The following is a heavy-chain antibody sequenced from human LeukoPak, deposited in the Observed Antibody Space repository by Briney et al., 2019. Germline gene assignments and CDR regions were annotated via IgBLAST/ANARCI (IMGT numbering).Heavy chain of an antibody. CDR3: ARDFPPGDIVVVPVATRDY. J-gene: IGHJ4*02. V-gene: IGHV1-2*02. D-gene: IGHD2-2*01. CDR1: GYTFTGYY. CDR2: INPNSGGT. Sequence: GASVKVSCKASGYTFTGYYMHWVRQAPGQGLEWMGWINPNSGGTNYAQKFQGRVTMTRDTSISTAYMELSRLRSDDTAVYYCARDFPPGDIVVVPVATRDYWGQGTLVTVSS.